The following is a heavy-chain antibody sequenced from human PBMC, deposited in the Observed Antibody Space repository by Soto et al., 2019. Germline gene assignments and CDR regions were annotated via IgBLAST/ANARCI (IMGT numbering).Heavy chain of an antibody. Sequence: QVQLVQSGAEVKKPGSSVKVSCKASGGTFSSYTISWVRQAPGQGLEWMGRIIPILGIANYAQKFQGRVKITADKSTSTAYMELSSLRSEDTAVYYCAYDSSGSNWYFDLWGRGTLVTVSS. CDR3: AYDSSGSNWYFDL. J-gene: IGHJ2*01. CDR1: GGTFSSYT. CDR2: IIPILGIA. V-gene: IGHV1-69*02. D-gene: IGHD3-22*01.